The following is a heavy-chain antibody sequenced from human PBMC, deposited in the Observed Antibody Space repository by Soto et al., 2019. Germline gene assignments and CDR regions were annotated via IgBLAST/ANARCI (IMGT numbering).Heavy chain of an antibody. CDR1: SGSISSSNW. D-gene: IGHD3-3*01. Sequence: PSETLPLTWAVSSGSISSSNWWSWVRQPPGKGLEWIGEIYHSGSTNYNPSLKSRVTISVDKSKNQFSLKLSSVTAADTAVYYCARDFRSDDFWSGYYYYMDVWGKGTTVTVSS. J-gene: IGHJ6*03. V-gene: IGHV4-4*02. CDR2: IYHSGST. CDR3: ARDFRSDDFWSGYYYYMDV.